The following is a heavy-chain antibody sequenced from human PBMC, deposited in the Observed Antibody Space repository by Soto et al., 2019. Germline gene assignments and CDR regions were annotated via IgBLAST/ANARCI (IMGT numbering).Heavy chain of an antibody. V-gene: IGHV5-51*01. CDR1: GYRFTSYW. J-gene: IGHJ6*02. CDR3: ARRGGTTGTTSAVYYYYGMDV. Sequence: PGESLKISCKGFGYRFTSYWIGWVRQMPGKGLEWMGIINPYDSDTRYSPSFQGQVTISADKSISTVYLQWSSLKASDTAMYFCARRGGTTGTTSAVYYYYGMDVWGQGTTVTVSS. CDR2: INPYDSDT. D-gene: IGHD1-1*01.